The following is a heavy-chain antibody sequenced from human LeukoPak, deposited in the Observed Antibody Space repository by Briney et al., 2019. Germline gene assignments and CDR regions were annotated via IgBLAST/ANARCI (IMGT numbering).Heavy chain of an antibody. J-gene: IGHJ4*02. CDR2: IYTSGST. CDR3: ARVKPQWLVPWD. Sequence: SEALSLTCTVSGGSISSYYWSWIRQPAGKGLEWIGRIYTSGSTNYNPSLKSRVTMSVDTSKNQFSLKLSSVTAADTAVYYCARVKPQWLVPWDWGQGTLVTVSS. D-gene: IGHD6-19*01. CDR1: GGSISSYY. V-gene: IGHV4-4*07.